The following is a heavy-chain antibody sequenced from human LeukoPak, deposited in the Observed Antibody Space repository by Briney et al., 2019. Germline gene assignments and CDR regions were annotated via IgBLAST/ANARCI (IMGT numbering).Heavy chain of an antibody. V-gene: IGHV4-61*02. D-gene: IGHD6-19*01. CDR1: GGSISSGSYY. CDR2: IYTSGST. Sequence: PSETLSLTCTVSGGSISSGSYYWSWIRQPAGTGLEWIGRIYTSGSTNYNPSLESRVTISVDTSKNQFSLKLSSVTAADTAVYYCARQQWLVGYFDYWGQGTLVTVSS. J-gene: IGHJ4*02. CDR3: ARQQWLVGYFDY.